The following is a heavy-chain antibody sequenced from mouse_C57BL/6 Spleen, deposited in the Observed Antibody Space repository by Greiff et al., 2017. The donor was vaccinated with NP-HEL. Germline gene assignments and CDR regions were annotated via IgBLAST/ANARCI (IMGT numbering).Heavy chain of an antibody. CDR2: TNPTNGRT. J-gene: IGHJ2*01. CDR3: ARIKNILGTYLDY. V-gene: IGHV1S81*02. D-gene: IGHD2-14*01. Sequence: VQLQQSGAELVKAGASVKMSCKASGYTFTSYWMHWVKQRLGQGLEWFAETNPTNGRTYYNEKFKSKATLTVDKSTSTAYMLLSGPTFEDSAVYYCARIKNILGTYLDYWGQGTTLTVSS. CDR1: GYTFTSYW.